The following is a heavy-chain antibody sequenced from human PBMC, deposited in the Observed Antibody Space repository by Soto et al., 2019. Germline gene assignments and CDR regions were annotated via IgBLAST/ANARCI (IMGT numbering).Heavy chain of an antibody. J-gene: IGHJ4*02. D-gene: IGHD3-10*01. CDR2: ISSSSSTI. V-gene: IGHV3-48*01. CDR3: ARPNYYGSGSYDH. CDR1: GFTFSSYR. Sequence: EVQLVESGGGLVQPGGSLRLSCAASGFTFSSYRMNWVRQAPGKGLEWVSYISSSSSTIHYADSVKGRFTISRDNAKNSLYLQMNSLRAEDTAVYYCARPNYYGSGSYDHWGQGTLLTVSS.